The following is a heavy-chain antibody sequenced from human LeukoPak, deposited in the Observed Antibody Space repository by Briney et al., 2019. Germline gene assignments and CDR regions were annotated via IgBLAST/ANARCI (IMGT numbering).Heavy chain of an antibody. CDR3: AKRDFTGHYFPFDN. D-gene: IGHD3-22*01. J-gene: IGHJ4*02. V-gene: IGHV3-23*01. Sequence: GGSLRLSCAASGFTFSSYGMSWVRQAPGKGLEWVSSISGSGDNTDYADTVRGRFTISRDNSKRTLYLQMNSLRAEGTAVYYCAKRDFTGHYFPFDNWGQGTLVTVSS. CDR1: GFTFSSYG. CDR2: ISGSGDNT.